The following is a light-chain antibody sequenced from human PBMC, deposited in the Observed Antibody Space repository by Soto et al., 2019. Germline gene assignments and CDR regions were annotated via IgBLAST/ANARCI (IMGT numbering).Light chain of an antibody. CDR3: CSRTDSSTGV. CDR2: EVT. J-gene: IGLJ1*01. V-gene: IGLV2-23*02. Sequence: QSALTQSASVSGSPGQSITISCTGTSSDVGGYDLVSWYQQPPGKAPKLIIYEVTKRPSGVSNRFSGSKSGNTASLTISGLQAEDEADYSCCSRTDSSTGVFGTGTKLTVL. CDR1: SSDVGGYDL.